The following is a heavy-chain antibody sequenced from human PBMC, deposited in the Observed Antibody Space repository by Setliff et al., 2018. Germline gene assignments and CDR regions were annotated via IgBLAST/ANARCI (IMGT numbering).Heavy chain of an antibody. CDR3: ARSRSNFWSGYFNWFDP. Sequence: PGESLKISCKSSGYTFTNYWIGWVRQMPGKGLEWMGIIYPDDSDARYSPSFRGQVTISADKSISTAYLQWSSLKASDTAMYYCARSRSNFWSGYFNWFDPWGQGTLVTVSS. V-gene: IGHV5-51*01. J-gene: IGHJ5*02. CDR2: IYPDDSDA. CDR1: GYTFTNYW. D-gene: IGHD3-3*01.